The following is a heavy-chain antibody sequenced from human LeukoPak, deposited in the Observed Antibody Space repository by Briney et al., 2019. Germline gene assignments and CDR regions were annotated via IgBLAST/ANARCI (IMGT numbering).Heavy chain of an antibody. CDR3: ARDGYGGNPGGI. Sequence: ASVKVSCKASGYTFTGYYMHWVRQAPGQGLEWMGIINPSGGSTSYAQKFQGRVTMTRDTSTSTVYMELSSLRSEDTAVYYCARDGYGGNPGGIWGQGTMVTVSS. D-gene: IGHD4-23*01. V-gene: IGHV1-46*01. CDR2: INPSGGST. J-gene: IGHJ3*02. CDR1: GYTFTGYY.